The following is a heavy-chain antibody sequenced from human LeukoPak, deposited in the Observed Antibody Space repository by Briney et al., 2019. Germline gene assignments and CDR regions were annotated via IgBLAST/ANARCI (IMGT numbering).Heavy chain of an antibody. CDR3: ARDLRYFDWLLSVYYFDY. Sequence: ASVKVSCKASDYTFTSYGISWVRQAPGQGLEWMGWISAYNGNTNYAQKLQGRVTMTTDTSTSTHYMELRSLRSDDTDVYYCARDLRYFDWLLSVYYFDYWGQGTLVTVSS. CDR2: ISAYNGNT. V-gene: IGHV1-18*01. D-gene: IGHD3-9*01. J-gene: IGHJ4*02. CDR1: DYTFTSYG.